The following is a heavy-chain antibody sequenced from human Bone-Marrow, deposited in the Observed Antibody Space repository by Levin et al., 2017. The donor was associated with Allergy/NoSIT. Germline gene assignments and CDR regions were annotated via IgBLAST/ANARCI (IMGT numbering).Heavy chain of an antibody. Sequence: GESLKISCKASAYTSSASWIAWLRQMPGKGLEWMGIIYPGDSDTRYNPSFQAQVTISADKSLHTAYLQWNSLKASDTAMYFCARGSDTSGYYFDFWGQGTLVTVSS. D-gene: IGHD3-22*01. CDR2: IYPGDSDT. CDR3: ARGSDTSGYYFDF. CDR1: AYTSSASW. V-gene: IGHV5-51*01. J-gene: IGHJ4*02.